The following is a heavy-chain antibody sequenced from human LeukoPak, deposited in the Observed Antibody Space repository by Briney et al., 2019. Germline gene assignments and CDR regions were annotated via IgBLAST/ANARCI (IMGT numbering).Heavy chain of an antibody. J-gene: IGHJ4*02. CDR1: GFTFSNYA. Sequence: PGGSLRLSCEASGFTFSNYAMNWVRQAPGKGLEWVSIIFGAGKNTTYYADSVKGRFTVSRDNSKNTLYLQMTSLRPEDTAIYYCAKRNTMVRGGPCFDYWGRGILVTVPS. CDR3: AKRNTMVRGGPCFDY. CDR2: IFGAGKNTT. D-gene: IGHD3-10*01. V-gene: IGHV3-23*01.